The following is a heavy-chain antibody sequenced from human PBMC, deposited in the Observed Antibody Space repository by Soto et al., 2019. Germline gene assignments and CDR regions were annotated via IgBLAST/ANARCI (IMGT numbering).Heavy chain of an antibody. J-gene: IGHJ4*02. CDR1: EFPFNNYW. Sequence: GGSLRLSCAASEFPFNNYWMHWVRQAPGKGLVWVSRINSDGSSTSYADSVKGRLTISRDNAKNTLYLQMNSLRAEDTAVYYCARAKYSSSFFDYWGQGTLVTVSS. CDR3: ARAKYSSSFFDY. V-gene: IGHV3-74*01. CDR2: INSDGSST. D-gene: IGHD6-6*01.